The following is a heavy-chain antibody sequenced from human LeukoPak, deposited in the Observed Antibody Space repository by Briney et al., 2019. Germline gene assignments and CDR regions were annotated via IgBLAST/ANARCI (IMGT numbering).Heavy chain of an antibody. D-gene: IGHD3-16*01. CDR2: INQGGNKR. CDR3: EGGTY. Sequence: GGSLRLSCAAAGFTFSGYWMNWVRQSPGKELEWLANINQGGNKRSHVESVRGRFTISRDNANNSLFLQINSLRGEDTAVYYCEGGTYWGQGTLVTVSS. CDR1: GFTFSGYW. V-gene: IGHV3-7*02. J-gene: IGHJ4*02.